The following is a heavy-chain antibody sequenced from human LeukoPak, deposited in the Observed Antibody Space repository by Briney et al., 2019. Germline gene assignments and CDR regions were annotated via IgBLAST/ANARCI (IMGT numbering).Heavy chain of an antibody. V-gene: IGHV4-34*01. CDR3: ARERQWYSSSWYDY. CDR1: GGSFSGYY. Sequence: SETLSLTCAVYGGSFSGYYWSWIRQPPGKGLEWIGEINHSGSTNYNPSLKSRVTISVDTSKNQFSLKLSSVTAADTAVYYCARERQWYSSSWYDYWGQGTLVTVSS. D-gene: IGHD6-13*01. CDR2: INHSGST. J-gene: IGHJ4*02.